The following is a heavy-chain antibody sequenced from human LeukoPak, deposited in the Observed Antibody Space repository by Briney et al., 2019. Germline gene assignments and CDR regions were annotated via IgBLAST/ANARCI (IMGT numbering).Heavy chain of an antibody. CDR3: ARAVVSGGYDNFDY. Sequence: GGSLRLSCAASGFTFSSYEMNWVRQAPGKGLEWVSYISSSGSTIYYADSVKGRFTISRDNAKNSLYLQMNSLRAEDTAVYYCARAVVSGGYDNFDYWGQGTLVTVSS. J-gene: IGHJ4*02. CDR2: ISSSGSTI. D-gene: IGHD5-12*01. V-gene: IGHV3-48*03. CDR1: GFTFSSYE.